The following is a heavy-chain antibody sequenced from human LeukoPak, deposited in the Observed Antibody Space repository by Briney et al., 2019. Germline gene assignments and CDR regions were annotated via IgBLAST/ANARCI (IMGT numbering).Heavy chain of an antibody. V-gene: IGHV1-8*03. CDR2: MNPNSGNT. D-gene: IGHD6-13*01. J-gene: IGHJ4*02. CDR1: GYTFTSYD. CDR3: ARAPPVIAAAENRYYFDY. Sequence: ASVKVSCKASGYTFTSYDINWVRQATGQGLEWMGWMNPNSGNTGYAQKFQGRVTITRNTSISTAYMELSSLRSEDTAVYYCARAPPVIAAAENRYYFDYWGQGTLVTVSS.